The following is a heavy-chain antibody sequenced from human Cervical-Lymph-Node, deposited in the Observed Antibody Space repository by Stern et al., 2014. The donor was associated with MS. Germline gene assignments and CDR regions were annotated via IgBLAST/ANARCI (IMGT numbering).Heavy chain of an antibody. Sequence: QVQLQESGPGLVTPSATLSLTCTVSGGSISSYYWSWIRQPPGKGLEWIAYIYYRGSTNYNPSLKSRVTMSVDTSKNQFSLKLSSVTAADTAVYYCARSPGYYFDYWGQGTLVTVSS. V-gene: IGHV4-59*01. CDR3: ARSPGYYFDY. CDR2: IYYRGST. J-gene: IGHJ4*02. CDR1: GGSISSYY.